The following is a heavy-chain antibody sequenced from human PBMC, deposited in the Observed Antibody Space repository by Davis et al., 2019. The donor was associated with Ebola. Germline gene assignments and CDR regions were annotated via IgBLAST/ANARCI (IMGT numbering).Heavy chain of an antibody. V-gene: IGHV3-23*01. D-gene: IGHD1-26*01. J-gene: IGHJ6*02. Sequence: PGGSLRLSCAGSGFTFSNYAIIWVRQAPGKGLEWVAGIRGAGDKTYFADSVKGRFTISRDNSKNTLYLQMNSLRAEDTAVYYCARDGGEWELYYGMDVWGQGTTVTVSS. CDR3: ARDGGEWELYYGMDV. CDR1: GFTFSNYA. CDR2: IRGAGDKT.